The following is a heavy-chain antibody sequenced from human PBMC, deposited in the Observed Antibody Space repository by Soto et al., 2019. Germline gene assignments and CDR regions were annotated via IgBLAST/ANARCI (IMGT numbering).Heavy chain of an antibody. CDR1: GFTFSSSA. Sequence: LSCAASGFTFSSSAMSWVRQAPGKGLEWVSAITGSGASTYYAASVKGRFTISRDNSKNTLYLQMNSLRAEDTALYYCATRYSYFDYWGQGTLVTVSS. CDR3: ATRYSYFDY. J-gene: IGHJ4*02. V-gene: IGHV3-23*01. CDR2: ITGSGAST. D-gene: IGHD5-18*01.